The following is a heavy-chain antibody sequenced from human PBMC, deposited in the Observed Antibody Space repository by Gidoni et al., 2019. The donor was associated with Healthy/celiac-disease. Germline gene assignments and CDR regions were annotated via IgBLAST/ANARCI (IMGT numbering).Heavy chain of an antibody. Sequence: EVQLVESGGGLVKPGGSLRLSCAASGFTFSSYSMNWVRQAPGKGLEWVSSISSSSSYIYYADSVKGRFTIARDNAKNSLYLQMNSLRAEDTAVYYCARDYYGDYFSHAFDIWGQGTMVTVSS. J-gene: IGHJ3*02. CDR2: ISSSSSYI. CDR1: GFTFSSYS. D-gene: IGHD4-17*01. CDR3: ARDYYGDYFSHAFDI. V-gene: IGHV3-21*01.